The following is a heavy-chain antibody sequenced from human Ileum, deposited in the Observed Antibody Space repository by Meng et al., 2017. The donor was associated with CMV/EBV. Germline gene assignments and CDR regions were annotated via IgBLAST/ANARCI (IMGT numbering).Heavy chain of an antibody. CDR1: GGSKSSGDYY. D-gene: IGHD4-23*01. V-gene: IGHV4-30-4*08. J-gene: IGHJ4*02. CDR3: ARQTYGGNSREYYFDY. CDR2: IYYSGCT. Sequence: GQLKESGPGLVQPSHTLSLPCIFSGGSKSSGDYYWSWFRQPPGKGLEWIGYIYYSGCTYYNPSLKSRLTISLDTSKNQFSLKLSSVTAADTGVYYCARQTYGGNSREYYFDYWGQGTLVTVSS.